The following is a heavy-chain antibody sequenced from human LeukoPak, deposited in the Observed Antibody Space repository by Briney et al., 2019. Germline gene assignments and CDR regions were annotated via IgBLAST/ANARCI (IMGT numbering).Heavy chain of an antibody. CDR3: ARSLQQLVGSNVGYWYFDL. J-gene: IGHJ2*01. Sequence: SETLSLTCTVSGYSISSGCYWGWIRQPPGKGLEWIGSIYHSGSTYYNPSLKSRVTISVDTSKNQFSLKLSSVTAADTAVYYCARSLQQLVGSNVGYWYFDLWGRGTLVTVSS. D-gene: IGHD6-13*01. CDR2: IYHSGST. CDR1: GYSISSGCY. V-gene: IGHV4-38-2*02.